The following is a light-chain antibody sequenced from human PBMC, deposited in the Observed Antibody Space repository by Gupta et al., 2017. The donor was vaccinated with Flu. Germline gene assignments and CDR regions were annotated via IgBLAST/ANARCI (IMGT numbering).Light chain of an antibody. CDR3: QQCDNLPYT. CDR1: QHISNF. CDR2: DAS. Sequence: DIQMTQSPSSLSASVGDRVTITRQASQHISNFLNWYQQKPGKAPELLIYDASSLESGVPSRFSGGASGTNFTFTISSLQPEDIATYFCQQCDNLPYTFGQGTKLEIK. J-gene: IGKJ2*01. V-gene: IGKV1-33*01.